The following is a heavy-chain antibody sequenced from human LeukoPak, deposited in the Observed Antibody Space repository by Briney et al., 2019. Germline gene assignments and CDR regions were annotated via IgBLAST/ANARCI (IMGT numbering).Heavy chain of an antibody. V-gene: IGHV3-33*01. Sequence: GGSLRLSCAASGFTFSSYGMHWVRQAPGKGLEWVAVILNDGSQEKYADTVKGRFTISRDNSKNTLFLQMNSLRAEDTAVYYCARDDALGDNALDIWGQGTMVTVSS. D-gene: IGHD3-16*01. CDR1: GFTFSSYG. J-gene: IGHJ3*02. CDR3: ARDDALGDNALDI. CDR2: ILNDGSQE.